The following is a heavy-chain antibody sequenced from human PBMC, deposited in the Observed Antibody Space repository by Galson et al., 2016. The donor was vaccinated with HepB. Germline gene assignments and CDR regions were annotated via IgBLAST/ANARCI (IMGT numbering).Heavy chain of an antibody. CDR1: GDSVSSNSAA. CDR2: TYYRSKWYF. V-gene: IGHV6-1*01. J-gene: IGHJ2*01. Sequence: CAISGDSVSSNSAAWTWIRQSPSRGLEWLGRTYYRSKWYFDYAVSVKSRITINPDTSKNQFSLQLNSVTPEDTAVYYCARDPQAFHWYFDLWGRGTLVTVSS. CDR3: ARDPQAFHWYFDL.